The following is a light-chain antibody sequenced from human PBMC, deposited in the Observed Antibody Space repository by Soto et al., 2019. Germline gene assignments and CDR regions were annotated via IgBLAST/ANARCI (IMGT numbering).Light chain of an antibody. J-gene: IGKJ3*01. CDR3: LQHNSLPFT. CDR1: QDIGDD. Sequence: DIQMTQSPSSLSASVGDRVTITCRASQDIGDDLDWFQQKPGKAPKRLIYASSGLQSGAPARFRGSGSGTEFALTISNLYPEDFATYYCLQHNSLPFTFGPGTKVDVK. V-gene: IGKV1-17*02. CDR2: ASS.